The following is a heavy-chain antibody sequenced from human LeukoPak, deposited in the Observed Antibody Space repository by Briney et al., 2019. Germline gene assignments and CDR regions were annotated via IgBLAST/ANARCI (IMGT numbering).Heavy chain of an antibody. CDR1: GFTFSSYA. J-gene: IGHJ4*02. Sequence: PRGSLRLSCAASGFTFSSYAMSWVRQAPGKGLEWVSAISGSGGSTYYADSVKGRFTISRDNSQNTLYLQMNSLRAEDTAVYYCAKDRGYDILTGYYRYFDYWGQGTLVTVSS. CDR2: ISGSGGST. CDR3: AKDRGYDILTGYYRYFDY. V-gene: IGHV3-23*01. D-gene: IGHD3-9*01.